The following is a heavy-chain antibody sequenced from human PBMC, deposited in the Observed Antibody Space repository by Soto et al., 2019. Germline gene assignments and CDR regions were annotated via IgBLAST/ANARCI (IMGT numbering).Heavy chain of an antibody. Sequence: GESLKISCKGSGYSFTSYWIGWVRQMPGKGLEWMGIIYPGDSDTRYSPSFQGQVTISADKSISTAYLQWSSLKASDTAMYYCARQNSIVVVPAAIWIDYYYYYYMDVWGKGTTVTVSS. CDR1: GYSFTSYW. V-gene: IGHV5-51*01. CDR2: IYPGDSDT. CDR3: ARQNSIVVVPAAIWIDYYYYYYMDV. D-gene: IGHD2-2*02. J-gene: IGHJ6*03.